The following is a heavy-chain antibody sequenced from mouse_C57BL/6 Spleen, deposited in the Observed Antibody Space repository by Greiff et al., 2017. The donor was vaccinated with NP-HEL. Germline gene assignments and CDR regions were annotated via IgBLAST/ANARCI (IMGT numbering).Heavy chain of an antibody. V-gene: IGHV1-81*01. Sequence: VKLVESGAELARPGASVKLSCTASGYTFTSYGISWVKQRTGQGLEWIGEIYPRSGNTYYNEKFKGKATLTADKSSSTAYLELRSLTSEDSAVYFCAREDYYGSSWYFDVWGTGTTVTVSS. CDR1: GYTFTSYG. CDR3: AREDYYGSSWYFDV. J-gene: IGHJ1*03. CDR2: IYPRSGNT. D-gene: IGHD1-1*01.